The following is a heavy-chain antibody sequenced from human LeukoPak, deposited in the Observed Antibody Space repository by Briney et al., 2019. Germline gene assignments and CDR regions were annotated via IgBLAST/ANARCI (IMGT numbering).Heavy chain of an antibody. CDR3: ARGGSGDRRNDAFDI. J-gene: IGHJ3*02. Sequence: XWVXXXXGQGLEWMGWINPNSGGTNYAQKFQGRVTMTRDTSISTAYMELSRLRSDDTAVYYCARGGSGDRRNDAFDIWGQGTMVTVSS. V-gene: IGHV1-2*02. CDR2: INPNSGGT. D-gene: IGHD4-17*01.